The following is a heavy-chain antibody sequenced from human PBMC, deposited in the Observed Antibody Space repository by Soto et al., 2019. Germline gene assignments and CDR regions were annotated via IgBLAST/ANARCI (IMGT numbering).Heavy chain of an antibody. V-gene: IGHV3-23*01. D-gene: IGHD2-8*01. CDR3: AHPRGYGVFDAYDI. Sequence: GGSLRLSCTASGFTFSTYAMSWVRQAPGKGLEWVSAISGSGGSTYYADSVQGRFTVSRDNYMNTLYLQMNSLRIEDTAVYYCAHPRGYGVFDAYDIWGQGTMVT. CDR2: ISGSGGST. CDR1: GFTFSTYA. J-gene: IGHJ3*02.